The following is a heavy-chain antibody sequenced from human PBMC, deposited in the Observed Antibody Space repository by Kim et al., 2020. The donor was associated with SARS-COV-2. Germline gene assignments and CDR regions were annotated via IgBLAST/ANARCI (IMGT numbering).Heavy chain of an antibody. CDR2: ISGSGGST. D-gene: IGHD2-15*01. V-gene: IGHV3-23*01. J-gene: IGHJ4*02. CDR3: AKSIATLKRYCSGGSCYSTVDY. Sequence: GGSLRLYCAASGFTFSSYAMSWVRQAPGKGLEWVSAISGSGGSTYYADSVKGRFTISRDNSKNTLYLQMNSLRAEDTAVYYCAKSIATLKRYCSGGSCYSTVDYWGQGTLVTVSS. CDR1: GFTFSSYA.